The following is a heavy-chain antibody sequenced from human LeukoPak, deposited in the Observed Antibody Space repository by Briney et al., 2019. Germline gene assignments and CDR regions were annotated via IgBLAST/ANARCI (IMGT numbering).Heavy chain of an antibody. Sequence: GGSLRLSCAASGSTFDDYAMHWVRQAPGKGLEWVSLISGDGGSTYYADSVKGRFTISRDNSKNSLYLQMNSLRTEDTALYYCAKDSYSGSYFGLDDAFDIWGQGTMVTVSS. CDR1: GSTFDDYA. D-gene: IGHD1-26*01. J-gene: IGHJ3*02. CDR3: AKDSYSGSYFGLDDAFDI. V-gene: IGHV3-43*02. CDR2: ISGDGGST.